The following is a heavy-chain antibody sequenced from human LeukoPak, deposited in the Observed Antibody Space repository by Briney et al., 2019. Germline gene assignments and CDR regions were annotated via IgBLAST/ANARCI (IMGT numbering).Heavy chain of an antibody. CDR3: ARSDYWSDHYFDY. CDR1: GYSISSGYY. CDR2: IYHSGST. Sequence: SETLSLTCTVSGYSISSGYYWGWIRQPPGKGLEWIGSIYHSGSTYYNPSLKSRVTISVDTSKNQFSLKLSSVTAADTAVYYCARSDYWSDHYFDYWGQGTLVTVSS. J-gene: IGHJ4*02. D-gene: IGHD2-8*02. V-gene: IGHV4-38-2*02.